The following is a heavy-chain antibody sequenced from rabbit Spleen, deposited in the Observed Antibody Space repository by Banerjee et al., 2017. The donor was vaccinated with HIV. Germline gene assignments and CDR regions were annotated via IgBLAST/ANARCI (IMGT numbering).Heavy chain of an antibody. J-gene: IGHJ4*01. CDR2: IYAGGGST. V-gene: IGHV1S45*01. CDR3: ARYGDGGGSPGNYLYL. Sequence: QEQLEESGGGLVKPGGTLTLTCTASGFSFSNGYYICWVRQAPGKGLEWIGCIYAGGGSTYYASWAKGRFNISSTASMTVTLQMTRLTGADTATYFCARYGDGGGSPGNYLYLWGPGTLFTV. CDR1: GFSFSNGYY. D-gene: IGHD7-1*01.